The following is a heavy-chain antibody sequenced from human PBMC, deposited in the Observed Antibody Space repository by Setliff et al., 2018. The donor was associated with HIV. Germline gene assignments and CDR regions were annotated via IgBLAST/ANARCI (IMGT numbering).Heavy chain of an antibody. CDR3: AKGGYGGAYYVAGY. Sequence: LRLSCAASGFTVSSNYMSWVRQAPGKGLEWVSVIYSGGSTYYADSVKGRFTISRDNSKNTLYLQMNSLRAEDTAVYYCAKGGYGGAYYVAGYWGQGTKVTVSS. D-gene: IGHD5-18*01. V-gene: IGHV3-66*02. CDR1: GFTVSSNY. J-gene: IGHJ4*02. CDR2: IYSGGST.